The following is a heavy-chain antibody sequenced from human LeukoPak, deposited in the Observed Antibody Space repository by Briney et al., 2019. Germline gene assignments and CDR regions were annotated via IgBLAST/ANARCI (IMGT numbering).Heavy chain of an antibody. J-gene: IGHJ6*03. CDR1: EFTFSNYG. CDR3: ARENTETYYYYYYMDV. V-gene: IGHV3-7*01. Sequence: GGSLRLSCAVSEFTFSNYGMHWVRQAPGKGLEWVANIKQDGSEKYYVDSVKGRFTISRDNAKNSLYLQMNSLRAEDTAVYYCARENTETYYYYYYMDVWGKGTTVTISS. CDR2: IKQDGSEK. D-gene: IGHD1-14*01.